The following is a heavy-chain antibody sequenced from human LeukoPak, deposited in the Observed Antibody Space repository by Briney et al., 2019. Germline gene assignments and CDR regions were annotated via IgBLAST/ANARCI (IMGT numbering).Heavy chain of an antibody. D-gene: IGHD6-19*01. CDR1: GFTFSSYA. CDR3: AREPIAVAGTSRYYFDY. CDR2: ISYDGSNK. J-gene: IGHJ4*02. V-gene: IGHV3-30-3*01. Sequence: GRSLRLSCAASGFTFSSYAMHWVRQAPGKGLEWVAVISYDGSNKYYADSVKGRFTISRDNSKNTLYLQMNSLRAEDTAVYYCAREPIAVAGTSRYYFDYWGRGTLVTVSS.